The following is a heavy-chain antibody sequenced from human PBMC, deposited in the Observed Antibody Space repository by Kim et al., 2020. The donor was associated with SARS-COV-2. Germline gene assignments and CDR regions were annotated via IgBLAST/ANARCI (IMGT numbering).Heavy chain of an antibody. CDR2: ISWNSGSI. CDR3: AKDLYYDILTGYYFDY. J-gene: IGHJ4*02. CDR1: GFTFDDYA. D-gene: IGHD3-9*01. Sequence: GGSLRLSCAASGFTFDDYAMHWVRQAPGKGLEWVSGISWNSGSIGYADSVKGRFTISRDNAKNSLYLQMNSLRAEDTALYYCAKDLYYDILTGYYFDYWGQGTLVTVSS. V-gene: IGHV3-9*01.